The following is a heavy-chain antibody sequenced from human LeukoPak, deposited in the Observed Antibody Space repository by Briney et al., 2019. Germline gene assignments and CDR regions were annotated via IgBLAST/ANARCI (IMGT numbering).Heavy chain of an antibody. J-gene: IGHJ3*02. CDR2: IYAGGNT. CDR1: GGSISSYY. CDR3: AREGWELPRTFDI. V-gene: IGHV4-4*07. Sequence: SETLSLTCTVSGGSISSYYWSWIRQPAGKGLEWIGRIYAGGNTNYNPSLKSRVTISVDTSKNQFSLKLSSVTAADTAVYYCAREGWELPRTFDIWGQGTMVTVSS. D-gene: IGHD1-26*01.